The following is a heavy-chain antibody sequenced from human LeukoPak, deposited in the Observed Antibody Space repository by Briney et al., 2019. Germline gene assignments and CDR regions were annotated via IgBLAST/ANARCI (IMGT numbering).Heavy chain of an antibody. D-gene: IGHD4-23*01. V-gene: IGHV1-46*01. J-gene: IGHJ5*02. CDR2: INPSGGST. CDR1: GYTFTSYY. Sequence: ASVKVSCKASGYTFTSYYMHWVRQAPGQGLEWMGIINPSGGSTSYAQKFQGRVTMTRDTSTSTVYMELSSLRSEDTAVYYCARDGGGRYGGNWRNWFDPWGQGTLVTVSS. CDR3: ARDGGGRYGGNWRNWFDP.